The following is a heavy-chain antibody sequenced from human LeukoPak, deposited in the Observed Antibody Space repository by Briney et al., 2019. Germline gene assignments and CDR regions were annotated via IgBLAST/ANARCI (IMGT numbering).Heavy chain of an antibody. CDR2: ISGSGGST. CDR1: GFTFSSYA. D-gene: IGHD6-19*01. CDR3: AKVPELYSSGWYWDY. Sequence: PGGSLRLSCAASGFTFSSYAMSWVRQAPGKGLEWVSAISGSGGSTYYADSVKGRFTISRDNSKNTLYLQMNSLRAEDTAVYYCAKVPELYSSGWYWDYWGQGTLVTVSS. V-gene: IGHV3-23*01. J-gene: IGHJ4*02.